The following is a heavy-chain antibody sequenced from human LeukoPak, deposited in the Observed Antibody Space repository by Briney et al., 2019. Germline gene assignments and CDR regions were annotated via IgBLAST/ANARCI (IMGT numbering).Heavy chain of an antibody. D-gene: IGHD2-8*01. V-gene: IGHV4-59*06. CDR1: GGSISSYY. J-gene: IGHJ5*02. CDR2: IYYSGST. Sequence: SETLSLTCTVSGGSISSYYWSWIRQPPGKGLEWIGYIYYSGSTYYNPSLKSRVTISVDTSKNQFSLKLSSVTAADTAVYYCARGIVLMVYATGWFDPWGQGTLVTVSS. CDR3: ARGIVLMVYATGWFDP.